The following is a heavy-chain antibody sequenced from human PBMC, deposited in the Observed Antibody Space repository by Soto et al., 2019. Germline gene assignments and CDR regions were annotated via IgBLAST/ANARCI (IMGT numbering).Heavy chain of an antibody. Sequence: SETLSLTCTVSGGSISSYYWSWIRQPPGKGLEWIGYIYYSGSTNYNPSLKSRVTISVDTSKNQFSLKLSSVTAADTAVYYCARRHGDCFDYWGQGTLVTVSS. V-gene: IGHV4-59*08. CDR3: ARRHGDCFDY. CDR2: IYYSGST. CDR1: GGSISSYY. J-gene: IGHJ4*02. D-gene: IGHD4-17*01.